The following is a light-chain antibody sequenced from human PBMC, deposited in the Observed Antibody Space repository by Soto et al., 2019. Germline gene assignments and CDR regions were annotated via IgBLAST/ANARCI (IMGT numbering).Light chain of an antibody. CDR3: SSYTSSKSYV. J-gene: IGLJ1*01. V-gene: IGLV2-14*01. Sequence: QSALTQPASVSRSSGQSITISCTGTSSDVGGYNYVSWYQQHPNKAPKLMIFDVSNRPSGVSNRFSGSKSGNTASLTISGLQAEDEADYYCSSYTSSKSYVFGTGTKLTVL. CDR1: SSDVGGYNY. CDR2: DVS.